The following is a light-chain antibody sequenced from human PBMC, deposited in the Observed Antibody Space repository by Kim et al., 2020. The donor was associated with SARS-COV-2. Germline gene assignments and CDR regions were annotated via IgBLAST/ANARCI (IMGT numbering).Light chain of an antibody. J-gene: IGLJ2*01. CDR2: QNT. CDR3: QVWDDYTVI. CDR1: KLGNKE. V-gene: IGLV3-1*01. Sequence: VYPGPTASITCSGDKLGNKEVSWYQQRPGQSPVLVIYQNTKRPSGIPDRFSGSNSGNTGTLTISGTQAVDEANYYCQVWDDYTVIFGGGTQLTVL.